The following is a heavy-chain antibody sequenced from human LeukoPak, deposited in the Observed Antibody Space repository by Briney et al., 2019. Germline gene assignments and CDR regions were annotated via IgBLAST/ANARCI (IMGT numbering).Heavy chain of an antibody. CDR2: IYYSGST. D-gene: IGHD2-2*02. CDR1: GGSISSYY. Sequence: PSETLSLTCTVSGGSISSYYWSWIRQPPGKGLEWIGYIYYSGSTNYNPSLKSRVTISVDTSKNQFSLKLSSVTAADTAVYYCARHRIVVVPAAISVYYYGMDVWGQGTTVTVSS. CDR3: ARHRIVVVPAAISVYYYGMDV. V-gene: IGHV4-59*08. J-gene: IGHJ6*02.